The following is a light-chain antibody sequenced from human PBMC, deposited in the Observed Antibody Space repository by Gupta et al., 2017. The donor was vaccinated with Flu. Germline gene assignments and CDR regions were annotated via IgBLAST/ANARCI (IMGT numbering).Light chain of an antibody. Sequence: EIVMTQSPATLSVSPGERATLSCRASQSISSNLAWYQQKPGQAPRLLIYGTSTRAKGITASFSGSGVGAEATLTITSRQSEDFEVYYCQQENGRHPSFTFGQGTKLDIK. J-gene: IGKJ2*01. CDR3: QQENGRHPSFT. CDR1: QSISSN. V-gene: IGKV3-15*01. CDR2: GTS.